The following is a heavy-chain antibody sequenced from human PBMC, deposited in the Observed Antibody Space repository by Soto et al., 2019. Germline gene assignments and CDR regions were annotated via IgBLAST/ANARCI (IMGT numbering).Heavy chain of an antibody. CDR2: IYYSGST. V-gene: IGHV4-59*01. D-gene: IGHD2-2*01. CDR3: FREECSSTSCQPSWFDS. CDR1: GGSSSNYY. Sequence: SQMMRVTYTVAGGSSSNYYWSCIRQPPGKGLEWIGYIYYSGSTNYNPSLKSRVTISVDTSKNQFSLKLSSVTAADTAVYYCFREECSSTSCQPSWFDSCGPGTLVTVSS. J-gene: IGHJ5*01.